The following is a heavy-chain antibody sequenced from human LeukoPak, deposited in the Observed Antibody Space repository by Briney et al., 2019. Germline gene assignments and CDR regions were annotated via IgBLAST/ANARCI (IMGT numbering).Heavy chain of an antibody. CDR2: MKQDGSEK. Sequence: GGSLRPSCAPSVFTLSRYWIGWVCQAPRRGVEWVANMKQDGSEKYYAASVKGRFTISRDNAKNSLYLQMNSLRADDTAVYYCARGEAVAYYWGQGTLVTVSS. J-gene: IGHJ4*02. CDR1: VFTLSRYW. CDR3: ARGEAVAYY. V-gene: IGHV3-7*01. D-gene: IGHD6-19*01.